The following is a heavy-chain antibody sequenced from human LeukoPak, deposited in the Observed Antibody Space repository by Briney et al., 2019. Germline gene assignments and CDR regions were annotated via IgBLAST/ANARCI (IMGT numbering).Heavy chain of an antibody. CDR2: ISGSGGST. D-gene: IGHD3-10*01. Sequence: GGSLRLSCAASGFTFSSYAMSWVRQAPGKGLEWVSAISGSGGSTYYADSVKGRFTISRDNSKNTMYLQMNSLRAEDTAVYYCAKGITMVRGVIPDYFDYWGQGTLVTVSP. CDR1: GFTFSSYA. V-gene: IGHV3-23*01. CDR3: AKGITMVRGVIPDYFDY. J-gene: IGHJ4*02.